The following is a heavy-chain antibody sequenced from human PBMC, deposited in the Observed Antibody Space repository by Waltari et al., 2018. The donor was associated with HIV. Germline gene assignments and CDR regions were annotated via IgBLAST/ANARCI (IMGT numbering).Heavy chain of an antibody. CDR3: ARLYCSSTSCSFDY. Sequence: EVQLVESVGGLVQHGGSLRLSCAAHGFTLITYDMPWVRQAPGKGLEYVSAISSNGGSTYYANSVKGRFTISRDNSKNTLYLQMGSLRAEDMAVYYCARLYCSSTSCSFDYWGQGTLVTVSS. CDR1: GFTLITYD. D-gene: IGHD2-2*01. CDR2: ISSNGGST. J-gene: IGHJ4*02. V-gene: IGHV3-64*01.